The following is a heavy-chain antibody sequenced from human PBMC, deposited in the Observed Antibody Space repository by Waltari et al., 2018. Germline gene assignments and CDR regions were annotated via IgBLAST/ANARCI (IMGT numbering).Heavy chain of an antibody. D-gene: IGHD3-3*01. CDR3: AGHDFRHNDY. V-gene: IGHV4-4*02. CDR1: GGSITSTNW. J-gene: IGHJ4*02. CDR2: IYHSGIT. Sequence: QVQLQESGPGLVKPSGALSLTCAVSGGSITSTNWGSWVRQPPGKGLEWFGEIYHSGITNYNPSLKSRVTISVDKSKNHFSLKLSSVTAADTAVYYCAGHDFRHNDYWGQGTLVTVSS.